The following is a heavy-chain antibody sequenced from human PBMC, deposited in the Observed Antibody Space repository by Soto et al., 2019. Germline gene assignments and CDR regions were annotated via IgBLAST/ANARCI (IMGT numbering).Heavy chain of an antibody. V-gene: IGHV3-30*18. D-gene: IGHD2-15*01. J-gene: IGHJ4*02. CDR2: ISYDGSNK. CDR1: GFTFSSYG. Sequence: QVQLVESGGGVVQPGRSLRLSCAASGFTFSSYGMHWVRQAPGKGLEWVAVISYDGSNKYYADSVKGRFTISRDNGKNTLYLQMNSLRAEDTAVYYCAKDRARYCGGGSCYSIFVYWGQGTLVTVSS. CDR3: AKDRARYCGGGSCYSIFVY.